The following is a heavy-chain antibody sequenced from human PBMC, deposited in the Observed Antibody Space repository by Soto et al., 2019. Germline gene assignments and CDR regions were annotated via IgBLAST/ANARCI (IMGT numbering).Heavy chain of an antibody. D-gene: IGHD4-17*01. V-gene: IGHV4-39*01. CDR1: GGSISSDDYY. CDR3: ARHSVGDYKDGGNFDY. J-gene: IGHJ4*02. Sequence: SETLSLTCTVSGGSISSDDYYWGWIRQPPGKGLEWIGSIFYSGSTYYNPSLKSRVTISVDTSKNQFSLKLSSVTAADTAVYYCARHSVGDYKDGGNFDYWGQGTLVTVSS. CDR2: IFYSGST.